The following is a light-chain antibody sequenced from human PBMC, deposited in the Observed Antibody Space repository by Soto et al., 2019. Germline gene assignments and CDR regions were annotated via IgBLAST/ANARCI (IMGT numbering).Light chain of an antibody. J-gene: IGKJ1*01. V-gene: IGKV2-28*01. CDR1: QNLLHNNAYNY. CDR3: MQSLQTPRT. CDR2: WAS. Sequence: DIVMTQSPLSLPVTPGEPASISCRSSQNLLHNNAYNYLDWYLQKPGQSPQLLIYWASKRASGVPDRFSGSGSGTDFTLKISRVEAEDVGVYYCMQSLQTPRTFGQGTKVEIK.